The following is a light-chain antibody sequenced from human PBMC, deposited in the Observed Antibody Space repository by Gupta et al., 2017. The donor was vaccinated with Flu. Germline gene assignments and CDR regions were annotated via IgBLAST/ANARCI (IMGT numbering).Light chain of an antibody. CDR2: EVS. CDR1: SSDVGCFNY. V-gene: IGLV2-8*01. J-gene: IGLJ1*01. CDR3: SSYAGSDKDV. Sequence: SVTISCTGTSSDVGCFNYVSWYQQHPGKVPKLMIYEVSQRPSGVPDRFSGSKSGYTASLTVSGLQAEDEADYYCSSYAGSDKDVFGTGTKVTVL.